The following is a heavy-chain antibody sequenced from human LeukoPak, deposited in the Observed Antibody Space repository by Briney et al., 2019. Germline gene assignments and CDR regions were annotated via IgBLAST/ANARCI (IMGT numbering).Heavy chain of an antibody. CDR1: GGYISGFS. CDR3: ARNPTGYPNWFDA. Sequence: SETLSLTCTLSGGYISGFSWAWLRQSPGKDLEGIATLHSNGNTYSNPSLKSRVTMSVDTSKNQFSLNLRSVTATDTAVYYCARNPTGYPNWFDARGQGTLVTVSS. D-gene: IGHD6-25*01. CDR2: LHSNGNT. J-gene: IGHJ5*02. V-gene: IGHV4-59*04.